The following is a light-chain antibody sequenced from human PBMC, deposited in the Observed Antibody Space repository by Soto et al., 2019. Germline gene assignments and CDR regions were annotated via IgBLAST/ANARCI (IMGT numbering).Light chain of an antibody. Sequence: EIVMTQSPATLSVSPGERATLSCRASQSVSSNLAWYQQQPGQAPRVLIYGASTRATGIPARFSGSGSGTEFTLAISSLESEAFAVYYCQQNSHWPPYPFGQGTKLEIK. CDR2: GAS. CDR1: QSVSSN. CDR3: QQNSHWPPYP. J-gene: IGKJ2*01. V-gene: IGKV3-15*01.